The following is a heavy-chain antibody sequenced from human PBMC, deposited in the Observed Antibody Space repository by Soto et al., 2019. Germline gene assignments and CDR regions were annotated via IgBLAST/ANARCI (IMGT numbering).Heavy chain of an antibody. CDR1: GGSVSSGSYY. CDR2: IYSSGST. V-gene: IGHV4-61*01. J-gene: IGHJ4*02. D-gene: IGHD5-12*01. Sequence: QVQLQESGPGLVKPSETLSLTCTVSGGSVSSGSYYWSWIRQPPGKGLEWIGYIYSSGSTSYNPYLKSRVTLSVDTSKNQFSLKLSSVTAADTAVYYCARDGDGYNYWGQGTLVTVSS. CDR3: ARDGDGYNY.